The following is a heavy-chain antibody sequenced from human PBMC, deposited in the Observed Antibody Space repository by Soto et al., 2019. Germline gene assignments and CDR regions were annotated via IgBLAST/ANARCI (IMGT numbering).Heavy chain of an antibody. V-gene: IGHV3-23*01. Sequence: EVQLLESGGGLVQPGGSLRLSCAASGFTFSSYAMSWVRQAPGKGLEWVSAISGSGGSTYYADSVKGRFTISRDNSKNTLYLQMNSLRAEDTAVYYCAKELIAAAGTPLVGAMDVWGQGTTVTVSS. CDR3: AKELIAAAGTPLVGAMDV. CDR1: GFTFSSYA. D-gene: IGHD6-13*01. CDR2: ISGSGGST. J-gene: IGHJ6*02.